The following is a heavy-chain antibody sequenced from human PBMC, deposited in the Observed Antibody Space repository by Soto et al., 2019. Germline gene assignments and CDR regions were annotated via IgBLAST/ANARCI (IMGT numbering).Heavy chain of an antibody. J-gene: IGHJ4*02. CDR2: INSDGSST. CDR3: ERGGAVSSGWCDAH. D-gene: IGHD6-19*01. CDR1: GFTFSTYN. Sequence: EVQLVESGGGLVQPGGSLRLSCGASGFTFSTYNMHWVRQGPGKGLVRVSRINSDGSSTRDADSVKGLFNISWDSAKNTLYLHMNSLRVEDTAIYYCERGGAVSSGWCDAHSGRRTLVTVSS. V-gene: IGHV3-74*01.